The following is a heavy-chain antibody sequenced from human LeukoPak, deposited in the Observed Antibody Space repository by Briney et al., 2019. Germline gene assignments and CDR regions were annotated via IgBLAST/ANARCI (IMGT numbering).Heavy chain of an antibody. V-gene: IGHV3-48*01. J-gene: IGHJ4*02. D-gene: IGHD5-24*01. Sequence: PGGSLRLSCAASGFTFNTHSMNWVRQGPRKGLEWISYISSSSHNRYYADSVEGRFTISRDNAKNSLYLQMNTVRAEDTAVYYCARDWDREGYTVDYWGQGTLVTVSS. CDR1: GFTFNTHS. CDR3: ARDWDREGYTVDY. CDR2: ISSSSHNR.